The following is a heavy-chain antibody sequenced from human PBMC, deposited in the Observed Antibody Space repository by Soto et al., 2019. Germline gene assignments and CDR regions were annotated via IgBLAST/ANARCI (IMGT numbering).Heavy chain of an antibody. Sequence: QVQLQESGPGLVKPSETLSLTCTVSGGSISSYYWSWIRQPPGKGLEWIGYIYYSGSTNYNPSLKSRVTISVDTSKNQFSLKLSPVTAADTAVYYCARRVELHDYGDYEGGWYFDYWGQGTLVTVSS. V-gene: IGHV4-59*08. CDR3: ARRVELHDYGDYEGGWYFDY. CDR2: IYYSGST. D-gene: IGHD4-17*01. J-gene: IGHJ4*02. CDR1: GGSISSYY.